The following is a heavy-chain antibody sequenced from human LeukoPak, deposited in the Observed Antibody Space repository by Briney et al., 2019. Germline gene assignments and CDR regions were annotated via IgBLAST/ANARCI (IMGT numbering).Heavy chain of an antibody. CDR1: GFTFSNYA. Sequence: GGSLRLSCAASGFTFSNYAMSWVRQAPGKGLEWVSAISGNAGSTYSADSVKDRFTISRDNSKNTLFLQMNSLRAGDTAVYYCAKMVRSRGGYFDYWGQGTLVTVSS. J-gene: IGHJ4*02. V-gene: IGHV3-23*01. CDR3: AKMVRSRGGYFDY. D-gene: IGHD3-10*01. CDR2: ISGNAGST.